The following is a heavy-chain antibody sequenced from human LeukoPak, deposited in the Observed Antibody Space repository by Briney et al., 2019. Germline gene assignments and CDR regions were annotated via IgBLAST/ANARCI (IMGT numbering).Heavy chain of an antibody. CDR1: GFTFSSYS. CDR3: ARDRGGTYMYFQH. D-gene: IGHD1-26*01. J-gene: IGHJ1*01. V-gene: IGHV3-20*04. Sequence: GGSLRLSCAASGFTFSSYSMNWVRQAPGKGLEWVSGINWNGGRAGHADSVKGRFTISRDNAKNSLFLQMNSLRAEDTAFYYCARDRGGTYMYFQHWGQGTLVTVSS. CDR2: INWNGGRA.